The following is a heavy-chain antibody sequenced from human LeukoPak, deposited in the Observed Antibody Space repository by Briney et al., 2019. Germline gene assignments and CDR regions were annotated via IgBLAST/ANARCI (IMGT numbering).Heavy chain of an antibody. CDR1: GGSISSYY. CDR2: IYTSGST. J-gene: IGHJ6*03. V-gene: IGHV4-4*07. D-gene: IGHD4-11*01. CDR3: ARVVTTVTPVGYYYYYMDV. Sequence: ASETLSLTCTVSGGSISSYYWSRIRQPAGKGLEWIGRIYTSGSTNYNPSLKSRVTMSVDTSKNQFSLKLSSVTAADTAVYYCARVVTTVTPVGYYYYYMDVWGKGTTVTVSS.